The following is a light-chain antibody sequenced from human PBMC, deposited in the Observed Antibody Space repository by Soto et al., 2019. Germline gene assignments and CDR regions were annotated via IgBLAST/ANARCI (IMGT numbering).Light chain of an antibody. CDR1: SSDIGSDKL. Sequence: QSALTQPASVSGSPGQSITISCTGTSSDIGSDKLISWYQHHPGRAPKIMIYEAFKRPSGVSDRFSGSRAGNTASLTISGLRAEEEADYYCCSYAGNITWVFGGGTKVTVL. V-gene: IGLV2-23*01. CDR2: EAF. CDR3: CSYAGNITWV. J-gene: IGLJ3*02.